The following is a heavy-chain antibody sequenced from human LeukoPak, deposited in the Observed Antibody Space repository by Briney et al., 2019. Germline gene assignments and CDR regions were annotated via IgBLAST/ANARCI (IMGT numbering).Heavy chain of an antibody. CDR2: ISGSGGST. CDR3: AKDPSSSWFYRRLFDP. D-gene: IGHD6-13*01. J-gene: IGHJ5*02. CDR1: GFTFSSYA. Sequence: GGSLRLSCAASGFTFSSYAMSWVRQAPGKGLEWVSAISGSGGSTYYADSVKGRFTISRDNSKNTLYLQMNSLRAEDTAVYYCAKDPSSSWFYRRLFDPWGQGTLVTASS. V-gene: IGHV3-23*01.